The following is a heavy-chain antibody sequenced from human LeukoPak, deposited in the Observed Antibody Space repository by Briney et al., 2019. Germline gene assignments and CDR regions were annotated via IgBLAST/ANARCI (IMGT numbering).Heavy chain of an antibody. CDR2: FSGSGGST. J-gene: IGHJ4*02. D-gene: IGHD2-8*02. V-gene: IGHV3-23*01. Sequence: GGSLRLSCAASGFTFSSYAMSWVRQAPGKGLEWVSTFSGSGGSTYYADSVKGRFTISRDNSKNTLYLQMNSLRAEDTAVYYCVPVELALLGGYWGQGTLVTVSS. CDR1: GFTFSSYA. CDR3: VPVELALLGGY.